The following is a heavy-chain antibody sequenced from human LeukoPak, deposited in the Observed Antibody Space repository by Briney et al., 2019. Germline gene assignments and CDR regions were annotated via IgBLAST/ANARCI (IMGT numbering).Heavy chain of an antibody. V-gene: IGHV1-2*02. CDR1: LYTLTGYY. CDR3: ARDKPAEAALDF. CDR2: IHPNSGGT. J-gene: IGHJ4*02. Sequence: ASVKVSRKASLYTLTGYYIHWVRPAPRQGLEWIGLIHPNSGGTNYAQKFKGRVKMTRDRSINTAYVDPGSLTYGDTAVYYCARDKPAEAALDFWGQGTLVTVSS.